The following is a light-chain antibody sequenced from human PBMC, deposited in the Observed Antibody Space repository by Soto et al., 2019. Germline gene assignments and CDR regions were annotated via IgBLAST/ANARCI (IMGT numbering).Light chain of an antibody. CDR3: CSLTTSHTYA. Sequence: QSVLTQSPSASGTPGQRVSISCSGSTSNIGTNTVSWYQHVPGTAPKLLIYSNDQRPSAVPGRFSGSKSGTSASLAISGLLSDDEADYYCCSLTTSHTYAFGSGTKVTVL. CDR2: SND. V-gene: IGLV1-44*01. CDR1: TSNIGTNT. J-gene: IGLJ1*01.